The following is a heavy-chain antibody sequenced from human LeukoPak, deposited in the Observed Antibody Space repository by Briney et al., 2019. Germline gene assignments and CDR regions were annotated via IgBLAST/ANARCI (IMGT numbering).Heavy chain of an antibody. V-gene: IGHV3-66*01. Sequence: GGSLRLSCAASGFSVSTNYMAWGRQAPGKGLEWVSIMYSGGATYYVDSVKGRFTLSRDTSKNTLFLQMNSLRAEDMAVYFCARYSFQFTNSPLYHDAFDIWGQGMMVTVSS. CDR2: MYSGGAT. CDR1: GFSVSTNY. J-gene: IGHJ3*02. D-gene: IGHD2-2*01. CDR3: ARYSFQFTNSPLYHDAFDI.